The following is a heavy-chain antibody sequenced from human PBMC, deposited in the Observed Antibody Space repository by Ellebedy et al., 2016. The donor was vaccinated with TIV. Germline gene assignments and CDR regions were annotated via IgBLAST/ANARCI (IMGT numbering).Heavy chain of an antibody. Sequence: SQTLSLTXHVSARSISTITYYWAWILQPPGKGREWIAIIYYSGSTYYNPSLRSRVTITVDTSKNQFSLRLTSVTATDTAVYYCARLRSPQYSSGWLFDYWGQGTLVTVSS. J-gene: IGHJ4*02. V-gene: IGHV4-39*01. CDR3: ARLRSPQYSSGWLFDY. CDR1: ARSISTITYY. D-gene: IGHD6-19*01. CDR2: IYYSGST.